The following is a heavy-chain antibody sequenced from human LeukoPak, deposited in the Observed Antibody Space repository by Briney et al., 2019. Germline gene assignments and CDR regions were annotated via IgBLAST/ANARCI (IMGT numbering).Heavy chain of an antibody. CDR1: GGSISSYY. CDR3: ARDESQGFDP. V-gene: IGHV4-59*01. Sequence: SETLSLTCTVSGGSISSYYWSWIRQPPGKGLEWIGYIYYSGSTDYNPSLKSRVTISVDTSKNRFSLKLSSVTAADTAVYYCARDESQGFDPWGQGTLVTVSS. CDR2: IYYSGST. J-gene: IGHJ5*02.